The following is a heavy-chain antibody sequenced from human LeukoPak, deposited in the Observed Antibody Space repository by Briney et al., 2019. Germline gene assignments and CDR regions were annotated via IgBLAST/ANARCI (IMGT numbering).Heavy chain of an antibody. Sequence: SETLSLTCTVSGYSISSGYYWGWIRQPPGKGLEWIGSIYHSGSTYYNPSLKSRVTISVDTSKNQFSLKLTSVTAADTAVYYCGRRSRSTWNYRRGDYWGQGTLVTVSS. CDR3: GRRSRSTWNYRRGDY. J-gene: IGHJ4*02. V-gene: IGHV4-38-2*02. D-gene: IGHD1-7*01. CDR2: IYHSGST. CDR1: GYSISSGYY.